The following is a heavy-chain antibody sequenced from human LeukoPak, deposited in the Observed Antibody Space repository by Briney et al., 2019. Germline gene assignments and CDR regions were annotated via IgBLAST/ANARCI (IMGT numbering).Heavy chain of an antibody. V-gene: IGHV1-18*01. J-gene: IGHJ6*02. D-gene: IGHD2-15*01. CDR1: GYTFTSNG. Sequence: ASVKVSCKASGYTFTSNGISWVRQAPGQGLEWMGWISAYNGNTNYAQKLQGRVTMTTDTSTSTAYMELRSLRSDDTAVYYCARDPPRIVVVVAATNYYGMDVWGQGTTVTVSS. CDR2: ISAYNGNT. CDR3: ARDPPRIVVVVAATNYYGMDV.